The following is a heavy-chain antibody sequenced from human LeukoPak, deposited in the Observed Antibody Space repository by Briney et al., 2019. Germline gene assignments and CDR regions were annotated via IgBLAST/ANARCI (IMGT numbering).Heavy chain of an antibody. J-gene: IGHJ4*02. D-gene: IGHD3-9*01. Sequence: PGGSLRLSCAASGFTVSTYWVHWVRQVRAKGLVRVSGISSDGATTHYADSVKGRFTISRDNAKNTLYLQMNSLRVEDTAVYYCARGSGFGVWGQGTLVTVSS. CDR3: ARGSGFGV. V-gene: IGHV3-74*01. CDR2: ISSDGATT. CDR1: GFTVSTYW.